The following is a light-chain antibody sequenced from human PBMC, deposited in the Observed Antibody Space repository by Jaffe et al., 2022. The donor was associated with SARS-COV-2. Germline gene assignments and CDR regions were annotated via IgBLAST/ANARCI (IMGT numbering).Light chain of an antibody. CDR2: WAS. J-gene: IGKJ4*01. Sequence: DIVMTQSPDSLAVSLGERATINCKSSQSVLYSSNNKNYLAWYQQKPGQPPKLLIYWASTRESGVPDRFSGSGSGTDFTLTISSLQAEDVAVYYCQQFYTGPVTFGGGTKVEI. CDR3: QQFYTGPVT. CDR1: QSVLYSSNNKNY. V-gene: IGKV4-1*01.